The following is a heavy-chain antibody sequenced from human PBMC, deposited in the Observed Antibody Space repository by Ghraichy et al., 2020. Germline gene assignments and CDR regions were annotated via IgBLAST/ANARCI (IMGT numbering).Heavy chain of an antibody. D-gene: IGHD3-3*01. J-gene: IGHJ6*02. CDR1: GFTFSSYA. Sequence: GGSLRLSCAASGFTFSSYAMSWVRQAPGKGLEWVSAISGSGGSTYYADSVKGRFTISRDNSKNTLYLQMNSLRAEDTAVYYCGTNSYYDFWSGWSGLDYYYYGMDVWGQGTTVTVSS. V-gene: IGHV3-23*01. CDR3: GTNSYYDFWSGWSGLDYYYYGMDV. CDR2: ISGSGGST.